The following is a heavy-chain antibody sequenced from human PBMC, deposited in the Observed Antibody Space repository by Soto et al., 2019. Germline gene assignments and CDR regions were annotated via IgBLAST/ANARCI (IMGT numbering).Heavy chain of an antibody. D-gene: IGHD3-3*01. CDR2: IYYSGST. CDR1: GGSISSSSYY. CDR3: AACPEYDFWSGYYTGFDY. Sequence: QLQLQESGPGLVKPSETLSLTCTVSGGSISSSSYYWGWIRQPPGKGLEWIGSIYYSGSTYYNPSLKSRLTISVDTSKNQFSLKLSSVTAADTAVYYCAACPEYDFWSGYYTGFDYWGQGTLVTVSS. J-gene: IGHJ4*02. V-gene: IGHV4-39*01.